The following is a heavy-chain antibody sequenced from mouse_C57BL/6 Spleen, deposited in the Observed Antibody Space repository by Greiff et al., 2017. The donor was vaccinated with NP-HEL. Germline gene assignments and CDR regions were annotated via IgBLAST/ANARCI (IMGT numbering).Heavy chain of an antibody. D-gene: IGHD2-3*01. CDR2: ILPGSGST. CDR1: GYTFPGYW. V-gene: IGHV1-9*01. J-gene: IGHJ2*01. Sequence: VKLVESGAELMKPGASVKLSCKATGYTFPGYWIAWVKQRPGHGLEWIGEILPGSGSTNYNEKFKGKATFTADTSSNTAYMLLSSLTTEDSAIYSCARRGYGYYVDYFDYWGQGTTLTVSS. CDR3: ARRGYGYYVDYFDY.